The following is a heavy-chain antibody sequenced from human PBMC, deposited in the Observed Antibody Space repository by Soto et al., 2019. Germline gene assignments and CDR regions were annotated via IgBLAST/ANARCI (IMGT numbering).Heavy chain of an antibody. CDR2: IIPILGIA. D-gene: IGHD4-17*01. J-gene: IGHJ4*02. CDR1: GGTFSSYT. V-gene: IGHV1-69*02. Sequence: QVQLVQSGAEVKKPGSSVKVSCKASGGTFSSYTISWVRQAPGQGLEWMGRIIPILGIANYAQKFQGRVTITADKSTSTAYLELSSLRSKDTPVYYCARIATVTTSDYWGQGTLLTVSS. CDR3: ARIATVTTSDY.